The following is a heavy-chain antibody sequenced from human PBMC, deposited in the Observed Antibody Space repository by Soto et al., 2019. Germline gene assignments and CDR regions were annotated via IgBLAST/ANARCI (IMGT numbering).Heavy chain of an antibody. CDR2: IYYSGST. CDR3: AGFGLGEQLVGSFDY. V-gene: IGHV4-39*01. Sequence: ASETLSLTCTVSGGSISSSSYYWGWIRQPPGKGLEWIGSIYYSGSTYYNPSLKSRVTISVDTSKNQFSLKLSSVTAADTAVYYCAGFGLGEQLVGSFDYWGQGTLVTVSS. D-gene: IGHD6-6*01. CDR1: GGSISSSSYY. J-gene: IGHJ4*02.